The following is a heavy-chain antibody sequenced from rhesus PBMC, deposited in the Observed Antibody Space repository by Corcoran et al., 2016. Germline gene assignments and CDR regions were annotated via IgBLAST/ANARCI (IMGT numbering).Heavy chain of an antibody. V-gene: IGHV4-80*01. CDR2: INGNRGST. D-gene: IGHD5-42*01. Sequence: QVPLQESGPGLVKPSETLSLPCAASGASLSIYCWSWIPQPPGRGMEWIGGINGNRGSTYYNPSLKSRVTISKDASKNQFSLKLSSVTAADTAVYYCAREGLRDTAGTVTYWGQGVLVTVSS. CDR3: AREGLRDTAGTVTY. J-gene: IGHJ4*01. CDR1: GASLSIYC.